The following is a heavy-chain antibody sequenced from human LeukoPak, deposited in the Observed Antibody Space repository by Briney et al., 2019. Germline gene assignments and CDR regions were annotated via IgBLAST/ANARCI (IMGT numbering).Heavy chain of an antibody. CDR3: ARELGMFDH. CDR2: IYLRGST. D-gene: IGHD1-26*01. V-gene: IGHV4-61*02. Sequence: PSQTLSLTCTVSGGSIISGSYYWSWIRQPAGKGLEWIGRIYLRGSTNYNPSLKSRVIMSIDTPKNQLSLKLNSVTAADTAVYYCARELGMFDHWGQGTLVTVSS. CDR1: GGSIISGSYY. J-gene: IGHJ4*02.